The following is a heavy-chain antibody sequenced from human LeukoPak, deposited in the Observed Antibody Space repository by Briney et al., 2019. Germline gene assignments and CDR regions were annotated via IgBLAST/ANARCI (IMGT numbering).Heavy chain of an antibody. D-gene: IGHD3-10*01. J-gene: IGHJ5*02. V-gene: IGHV4-34*01. Sequence: SETLSLTCAVYGGSFSGYYWSWIRQPPGKGLEWIGEINHSGSTNYNPSLKSRVTISVDTSKNQFSLKLSSVTAADTALYYCARGGGYNWFDPWGQGTLVTVSS. CDR3: ARGGGYNWFDP. CDR1: GGSFSGYY. CDR2: INHSGST.